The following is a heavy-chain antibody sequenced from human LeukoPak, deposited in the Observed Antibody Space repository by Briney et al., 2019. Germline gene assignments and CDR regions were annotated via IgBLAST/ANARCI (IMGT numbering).Heavy chain of an antibody. D-gene: IGHD3-10*01. CDR1: GFTFSTYT. Sequence: GGSLRLSCAASGFTFSTYTMNWVRQAPGKGLEWVSYISSTSRTIYYADSVKGRFTISRDNAKNSLYLQMNGLRAEDTAVYYCARGRSITLLRGVAMSDGFDVWGQGAMVTVSS. J-gene: IGHJ3*01. CDR2: ISSTSRTI. CDR3: ARGRSITLLRGVAMSDGFDV. V-gene: IGHV3-48*01.